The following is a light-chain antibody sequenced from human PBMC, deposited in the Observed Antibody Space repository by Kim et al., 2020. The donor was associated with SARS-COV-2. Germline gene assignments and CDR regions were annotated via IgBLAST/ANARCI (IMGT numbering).Light chain of an antibody. V-gene: IGLV4-69*01. CDR2: LNSDGSH. J-gene: IGLJ2*01. CDR1: SGHSSYA. Sequence: ASVKLTCTLSSGHSSYASTWHQQQPEKDPRYLMKLNSDGSHSKGDGIPDRFSGSSSGAERYLTISSLQSEDEADYYCQTWGTGIHVFGGGTQLTVL. CDR3: QTWGTGIHV.